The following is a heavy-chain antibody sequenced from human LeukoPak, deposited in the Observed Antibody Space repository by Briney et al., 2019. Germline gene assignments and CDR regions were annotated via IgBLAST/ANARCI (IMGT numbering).Heavy chain of an antibody. J-gene: IGHJ4*02. CDR2: ISSSGSTI. V-gene: IGHV3-48*03. D-gene: IGHD1-26*01. CDR1: GFTFSSYE. CDR3: ASPDSGSYRGGFDY. Sequence: GGSLRLSCAASGFTFSSYEMNSVRQAPGKGLEWVSYISSSGSTIYYADSVKGRFTISRDNAKNSLYLQMNSLRAEDTAVYYCASPDSGSYRGGFDYWGQGTLVTVSS.